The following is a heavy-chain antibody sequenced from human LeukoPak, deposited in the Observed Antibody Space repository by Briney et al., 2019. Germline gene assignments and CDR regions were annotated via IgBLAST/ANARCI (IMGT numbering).Heavy chain of an antibody. CDR3: ARHVGWELLGYYYYMDV. D-gene: IGHD1-26*01. J-gene: IGHJ6*03. CDR1: GFTFSSYW. CDR2: IKQDGSEK. Sequence: PGGSLRLSCAASGFTFSSYWMSWVRQAPGKGLEWVANIKQDGSEKYYVDSVKGRFTISRDNAKNSLYLQMNSLRAEDTAVYYCARHVGWELLGYYYYMDVXXXGXXXXVSS. V-gene: IGHV3-7*01.